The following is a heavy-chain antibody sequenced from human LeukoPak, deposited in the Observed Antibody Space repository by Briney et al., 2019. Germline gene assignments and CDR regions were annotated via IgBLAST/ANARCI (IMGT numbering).Heavy chain of an antibody. Sequence: GGSLRLSCAASGFTFSSYGVHWVRQAPGKGLEWVAVISNDGRNKNYADSVRGRFTISRDNSKNGLHLQMNSLRADDTAVYYCAKDQTPYYWGQGTLVTVSS. J-gene: IGHJ4*02. V-gene: IGHV3-30*04. CDR1: GFTFSSYG. D-gene: IGHD4-23*01. CDR3: AKDQTPYY. CDR2: ISNDGRNK.